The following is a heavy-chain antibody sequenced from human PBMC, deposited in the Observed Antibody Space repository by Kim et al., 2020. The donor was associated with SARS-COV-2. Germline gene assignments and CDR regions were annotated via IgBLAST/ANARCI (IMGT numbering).Heavy chain of an antibody. Sequence: SETLSLTCAVSGGSISSSNWWSWVRQPPGKGLEWIGEIYHSGSTNYNPSLKSRVTISVGKSKNQFSLKLSSVTAADTAVYYCARDRIAAAGPQYYYYVMDVWGQGTTVTVSS. D-gene: IGHD6-13*01. J-gene: IGHJ6*02. V-gene: IGHV4-4*02. CDR2: IYHSGST. CDR1: GGSISSSNW. CDR3: ARDRIAAAGPQYYYYVMDV.